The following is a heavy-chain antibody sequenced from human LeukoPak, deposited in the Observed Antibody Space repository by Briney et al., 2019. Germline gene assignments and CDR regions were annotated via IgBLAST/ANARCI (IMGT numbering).Heavy chain of an antibody. Sequence: SETLSLTCAVSTDSISSHYWSWLRQPPGKGLEWIGYISYIGSTNYNPSLKSRVTISIDTSKNQFSLKLRSVTAADTAVYYCARDLITVTKGFDIWGQGTMVSVSS. CDR2: ISYIGST. V-gene: IGHV4-59*11. CDR1: TDSISSHY. CDR3: ARDLITVTKGFDI. D-gene: IGHD4-17*01. J-gene: IGHJ3*02.